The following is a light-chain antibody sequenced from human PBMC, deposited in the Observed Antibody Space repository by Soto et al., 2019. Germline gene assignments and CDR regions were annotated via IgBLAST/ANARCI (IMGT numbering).Light chain of an antibody. Sequence: EVVMTQSPLSLPVTLGQPASISCRSSQSLVNSDGNTYLNWFHQRPGQSPRRLIYKVSNRDSGVPDRFSGRGSGTDFTLRISRGEAEDVGVYYCMQGSHWPRTFGQGTRVEIK. J-gene: IGKJ1*01. CDR2: KVS. CDR3: MQGSHWPRT. V-gene: IGKV2-30*01. CDR1: QSLVNSDGNTY.